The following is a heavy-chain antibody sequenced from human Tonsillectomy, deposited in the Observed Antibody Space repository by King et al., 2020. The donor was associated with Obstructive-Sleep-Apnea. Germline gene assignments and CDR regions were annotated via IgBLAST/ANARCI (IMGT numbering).Heavy chain of an antibody. CDR1: GYTSSSYY. V-gene: IGHV1-46*01. Sequence: VQLVESGAEVKKPGASVKVSCKASGYTSSSYYMHWVRQAPGQGLEWMAIINPSGESTTYAQKFQGRVTVPSETPKSTAYMELSSLRSEDTGVYYCSRGSFCTSVVCTQGWFDPWGQGTLVTVSS. D-gene: IGHD2-8*01. CDR3: SRGSFCTSVVCTQGWFDP. J-gene: IGHJ5*02. CDR2: INPSGEST.